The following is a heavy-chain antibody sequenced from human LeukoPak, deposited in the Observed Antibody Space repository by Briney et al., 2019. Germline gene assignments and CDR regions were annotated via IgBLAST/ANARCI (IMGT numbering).Heavy chain of an antibody. CDR1: GGSISSSSYY. D-gene: IGHD3-22*01. CDR2: IYYSGST. J-gene: IGHJ6*02. V-gene: IGHV4-39*01. CDR3: ASGITMIVVGYDSGMDV. Sequence: SETLSLTCTVSGGSISSSSYYWGWIRQPPGKGLEWIGSIYYSGSTYYNPSLKSRVTISVDTSKSQFSLKLSSVTAADTAVYYCASGITMIVVGYDSGMDVWGQGTTVTVSS.